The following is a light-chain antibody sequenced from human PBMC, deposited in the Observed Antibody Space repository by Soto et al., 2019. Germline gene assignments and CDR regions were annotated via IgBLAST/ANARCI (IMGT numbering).Light chain of an antibody. Sequence: EIVLAQSPGTLSLSPGESATLSCRARQSVSSSFLAWYQQKPGQAPRLLIYGASTRATGIPARFSGSGSGTEFTLTISSLQSEDFAVYYCQQYNNWPPWTFGQGTKVDIK. CDR2: GAS. J-gene: IGKJ1*01. V-gene: IGKV3-15*01. CDR1: QSVSSS. CDR3: QQYNNWPPWT.